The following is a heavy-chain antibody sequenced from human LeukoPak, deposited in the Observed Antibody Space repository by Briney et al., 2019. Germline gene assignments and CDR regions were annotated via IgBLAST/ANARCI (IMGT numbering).Heavy chain of an antibody. Sequence: GRSLRLSCAASGFTFSSYSMNWVRQAPGKGLEWVSSISSSSSYIYYADSVKGRFTISRDNAKNSLYLQMNSLRAEDTAVYYCARVIVGYDSSGYYVDAFDIWGQGTMVTVSS. CDR2: ISSSSSYI. D-gene: IGHD3-22*01. V-gene: IGHV3-21*01. CDR1: GFTFSSYS. J-gene: IGHJ3*02. CDR3: ARVIVGYDSSGYYVDAFDI.